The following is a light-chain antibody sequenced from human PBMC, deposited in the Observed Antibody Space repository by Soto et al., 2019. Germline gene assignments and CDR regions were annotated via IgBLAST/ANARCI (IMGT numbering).Light chain of an antibody. CDR1: SSDVGSYNY. CDR2: DVT. Sequence: QSVLTQPASVSGSPGQSITISCTGTSSDVGSYNYVSWYQQHPGKAPKLIICDVTNRPSGVSNRFSGSKSGNAASLTISGLQAEDEADYYCSSSTTTSTYVFGTGTKVTV. V-gene: IGLV2-14*01. J-gene: IGLJ1*01. CDR3: SSSTTTSTYV.